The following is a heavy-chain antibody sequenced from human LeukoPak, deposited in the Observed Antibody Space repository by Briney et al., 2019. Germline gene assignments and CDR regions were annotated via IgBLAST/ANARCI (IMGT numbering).Heavy chain of an antibody. V-gene: IGHV4-34*01. D-gene: IGHD3-16*02. CDR2: INHSGST. Sequence: KPSETLSLTCAVYGGSFSGYYWSWIRQPPGKGLEWIGEINHSGSTNYNPSLKSRVAISVDTSKNQFSLKLSSVTAADTAVYYCASLPYVWGSYRYHWGQGTLATVSS. CDR3: ASLPYVWGSYRYH. J-gene: IGHJ5*02. CDR1: GGSFSGYY.